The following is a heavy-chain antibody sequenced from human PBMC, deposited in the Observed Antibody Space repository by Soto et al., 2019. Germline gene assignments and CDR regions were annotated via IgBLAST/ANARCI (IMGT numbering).Heavy chain of an antibody. CDR1: GFTFSGSA. J-gene: IGHJ6*02. V-gene: IGHV3-73*01. CDR3: TRHPSSYYDSSGYYYYYYGMDV. Sequence: GGSLRLSCAASGFTFSGSAMHWVRQASGKGLEWVGRIRSKANSYATAYAASVKGRFTISRDDSKNTAYLQMNSLKTEDTAVYYCTRHPSSYYDSSGYYYYYYGMDVWGQGTTVTVSS. D-gene: IGHD3-22*01. CDR2: IRSKANSYAT.